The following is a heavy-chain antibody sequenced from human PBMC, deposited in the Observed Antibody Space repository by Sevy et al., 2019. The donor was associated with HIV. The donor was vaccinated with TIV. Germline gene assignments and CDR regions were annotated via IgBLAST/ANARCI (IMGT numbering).Heavy chain of an antibody. J-gene: IGHJ6*02. CDR1: GFNFASYD. CDR2: MNTNTGNT. V-gene: IGHV1-8*02. CDR3: ARVSGWHLRYGMDV. Sequence: ASVKVSCKASGFNFASYDIYWVRQATGQGLEWMGCMNTNTGNTGFAQKFQGRVTMTRNTSITTAYMELSNLRSEDTAVYYCARVSGWHLRYGMDVWGQGTTVTVSS. D-gene: IGHD6-19*01.